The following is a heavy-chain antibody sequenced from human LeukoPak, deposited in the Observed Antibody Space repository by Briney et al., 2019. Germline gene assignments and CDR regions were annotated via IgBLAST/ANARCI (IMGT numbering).Heavy chain of an antibody. CDR1: GYSISSGYY. Sequence: KPSETLSLTCAVSGYSISSGYYWGWIRQPPGKGLEWIGSIYYSGSTYYNPSLRSRVSMSVDTSRNQFSLNLKSVTAADTAMYFCANDFWSATTYFFDYWGQGILVTVSS. CDR2: IYYSGST. V-gene: IGHV4-38-2*01. D-gene: IGHD3-3*01. CDR3: ANDFWSATTYFFDY. J-gene: IGHJ4*02.